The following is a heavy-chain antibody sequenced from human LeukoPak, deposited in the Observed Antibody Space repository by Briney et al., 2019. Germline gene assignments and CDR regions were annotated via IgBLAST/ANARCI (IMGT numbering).Heavy chain of an antibody. D-gene: IGHD2-2*01. CDR1: NTSINGYY. Sequence: SETLSLTCTVSNTSINGYYWSWLRQPPGKGLEWIAYVYYTGSTNYNPSLESRVTISLDTSRHQFSLSLYSVTAADTAMYFCAGLRPAAGGHWFDPWGQGILVTVSS. V-gene: IGHV4-59*01. CDR2: VYYTGST. CDR3: AGLRPAAGGHWFDP. J-gene: IGHJ5*02.